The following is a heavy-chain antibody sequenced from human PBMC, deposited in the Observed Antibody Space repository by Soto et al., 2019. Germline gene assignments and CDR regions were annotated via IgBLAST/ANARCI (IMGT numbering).Heavy chain of an antibody. D-gene: IGHD6-6*01. V-gene: IGHV1-18*04. CDR1: GYTFTTYG. CDR3: ARDDIATRPQYYYGMDV. CDR2: INGYTGNT. Sequence: ASVKVSCKASGYTFTTYGISWVRQASGQGLEWMGWINGYTGNTKYAQRFQGRVTMTRDTSTSTAYMEVRSLRSDDTAVYYCARDDIATRPQYYYGMDVCG. J-gene: IGHJ6*02.